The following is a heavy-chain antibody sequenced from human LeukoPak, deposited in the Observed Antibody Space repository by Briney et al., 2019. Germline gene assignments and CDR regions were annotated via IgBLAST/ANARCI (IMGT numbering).Heavy chain of an antibody. CDR1: GGTFSSYA. J-gene: IGHJ4*02. Sequence: SVKVSCKASGGTFSSYAISWVRQAPGQGLEWMGRIIPILGIANYAQKFQGRVTITADKSTSTAYMELSSLRSEDTAVYYCARHYDSSGSTFDYWGQGTLVTVSS. V-gene: IGHV1-69*04. CDR3: ARHYDSSGSTFDY. CDR2: IIPILGIA. D-gene: IGHD3-22*01.